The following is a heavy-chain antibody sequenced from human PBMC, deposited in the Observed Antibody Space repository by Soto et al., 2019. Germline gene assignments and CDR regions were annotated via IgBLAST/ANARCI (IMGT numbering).Heavy chain of an antibody. CDR1: GFTFSSYA. J-gene: IGHJ6*02. CDR3: AKDGPIVVVPAALYYYYYGLDV. V-gene: IGHV3-23*01. CDR2: ISGSGGST. D-gene: IGHD2-2*01. Sequence: PGGSLRLSCAASGFTFSSYAMSWVRQAPGKGLEWVSAISGSGGSTYYADSVKGRFTISRDNSKNTLYLQMNSLRAEDTAVYYCAKDGPIVVVPAALYYYYYGLDVWGQGTKVTVSS.